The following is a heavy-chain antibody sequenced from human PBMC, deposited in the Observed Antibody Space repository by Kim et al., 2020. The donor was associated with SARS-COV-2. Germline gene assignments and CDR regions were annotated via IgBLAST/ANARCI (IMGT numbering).Heavy chain of an antibody. CDR3: AKDYAAGNSSFGYRDY. CDR2: ISGSGGST. V-gene: IGHV3-23*01. CDR1: GFTFRSYA. D-gene: IGHD3-16*02. Sequence: GGSLRLSCAASGFTFRSYAMSWVRQAPGKGLEWVSAISGSGGSTYYADSVKGRFTISRDNSKNTLYLQMNSLRGEDTAVYYCAKDYAAGNSSFGYRDYWGQGTLVTLSS. J-gene: IGHJ4*02.